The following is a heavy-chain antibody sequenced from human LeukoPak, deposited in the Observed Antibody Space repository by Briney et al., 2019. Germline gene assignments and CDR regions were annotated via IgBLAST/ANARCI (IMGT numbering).Heavy chain of an antibody. V-gene: IGHV1-46*01. D-gene: IGHD1-26*01. Sequence: ASVQVSCKASGYTFTSYYMHWVRQAPGQGLEWMVIINPSGSSTTYAQKFQGRVTMTRDTSTSTVYMELSSLRSEDTAVYYCARGDYSGRPDYWGQGTLVTVSP. J-gene: IGHJ4*02. CDR2: INPSGSST. CDR1: GYTFTSYY. CDR3: ARGDYSGRPDY.